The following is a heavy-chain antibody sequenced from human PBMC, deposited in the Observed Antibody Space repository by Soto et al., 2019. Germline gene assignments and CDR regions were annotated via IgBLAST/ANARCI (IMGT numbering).Heavy chain of an antibody. Sequence: QVQLQESGPGLVKPSQTLSLTCTVSGDSVSSGGSYCTWVRQHPGQGLEWIGYIYYSGSTFYNPSLTSRVTISLDTSKNQFSLKLSSETASDPAVYYCAAFKDRSEPAAILHWGQGTLVTVSS. CDR1: GDSVSSGGSY. CDR3: AAFKDRSEPAAILH. V-gene: IGHV4-31*03. D-gene: IGHD2-2*02. J-gene: IGHJ4*02. CDR2: IYYSGST.